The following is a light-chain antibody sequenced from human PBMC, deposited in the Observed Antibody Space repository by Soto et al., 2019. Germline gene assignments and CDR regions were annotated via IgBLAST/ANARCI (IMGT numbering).Light chain of an antibody. CDR1: QGIXXX. Sequence: DIQLTQSPSFLSASVGXXXTITCRASQGIXXXLXCNQQKPGKAPKLLIYSTSTLETGVPSRFSGSASGTAFTLTISSLQPEDFATYYCQHLNTYLITFGQGTRLEIK. CDR3: QHLNTYLIT. CDR2: STS. V-gene: IGKV1-9*01. J-gene: IGKJ5*01.